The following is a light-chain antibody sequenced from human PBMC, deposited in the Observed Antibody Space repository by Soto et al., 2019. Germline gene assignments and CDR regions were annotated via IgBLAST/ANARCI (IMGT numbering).Light chain of an antibody. V-gene: IGLV2-14*01. CDR1: SSDIGGYNY. Sequence: SALAQPASMSGSPGQSVTISCAGTSSDIGGYNYVSWYQHHPGKDPKLIIYDVSSRPSGVSHRFSGSKSGNTASLTISGPQAEDDADYYCSCFSVGTLVSGPGKKGTVL. CDR2: DVS. J-gene: IGLJ1*01. CDR3: SCFSVGTLV.